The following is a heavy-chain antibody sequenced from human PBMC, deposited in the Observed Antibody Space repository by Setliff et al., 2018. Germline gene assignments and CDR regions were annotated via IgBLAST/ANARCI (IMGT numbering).Heavy chain of an antibody. D-gene: IGHD3-3*01. V-gene: IGHV1-2*06. CDR2: ISPHTGGT. J-gene: IGHJ4*02. CDR3: VRAGFDAISNGLDY. Sequence: ASVKVSCKASRYIFTGYYMHWVRQAPGQGLEWMGRISPHTGGTNSAQKFQGRVTMTRDTSVSTVYMELNSLRSDDTAVYYCVRAGFDAISNGLDYWGQGTLVTVSS. CDR1: RYIFTGYY.